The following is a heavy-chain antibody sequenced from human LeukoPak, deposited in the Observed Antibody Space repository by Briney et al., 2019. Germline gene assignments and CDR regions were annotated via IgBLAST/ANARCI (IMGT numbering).Heavy chain of an antibody. Sequence: ASVKVSCKASGYSFTGVYMHSVRQAPGQGLEWMGWINPNSGGTDYAQKFQGRVTMTRDTSISTAYMELSRLRSDDTAVYNCGEARKYCSGGSCYSISHYYYYYMDVWGKGTTVTVSS. V-gene: IGHV1-2*02. CDR2: INPNSGGT. CDR3: GEARKYCSGGSCYSISHYYYYYMDV. D-gene: IGHD2-15*01. J-gene: IGHJ6*03. CDR1: GYSFTGVY.